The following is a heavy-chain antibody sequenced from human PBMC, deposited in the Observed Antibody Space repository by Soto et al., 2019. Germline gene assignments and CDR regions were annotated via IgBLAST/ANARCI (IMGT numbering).Heavy chain of an antibody. J-gene: IGHJ4*02. V-gene: IGHV1-18*01. CDR2: ISGFNGNT. Sequence: ASVKVSCKASGYTFNFYGITWVRQAPGQGLEWMGWISGFNGNTNYAADLQGRVTMTTDTSTSTAYMELRGLRSDDTAVYYCARIGVSSGPEAPDFDSWGQGTLANVSS. CDR1: GYTFNFYG. D-gene: IGHD3-16*01. CDR3: ARIGVSSGPEAPDFDS.